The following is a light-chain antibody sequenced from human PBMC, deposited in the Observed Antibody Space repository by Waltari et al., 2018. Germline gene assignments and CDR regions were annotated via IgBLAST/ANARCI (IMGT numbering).Light chain of an antibody. CDR2: GAP. V-gene: IGKV3-20*01. J-gene: IGKJ1*01. CDR3: QQYGSSQMT. CDR1: QSVSSSY. Sequence: IVFTQSPGTLTLSTGETVTLSCRASQSVSSSYLSWYQQKPGQAPRLLIYGAPNRATGIPDRFSGSESGTDFTLTISRLEPEDFAVYYCQQYGSSQMTFGQGTKVEIK.